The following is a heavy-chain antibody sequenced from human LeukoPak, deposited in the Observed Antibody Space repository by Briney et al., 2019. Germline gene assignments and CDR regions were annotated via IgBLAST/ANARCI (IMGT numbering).Heavy chain of an antibody. CDR1: GYTFTSYY. CDR2: INPSGDTT. J-gene: IGHJ4*02. D-gene: IGHD3-10*01. CDR3: AIGYYYFDY. Sequence: ASVKVSCKASGYTFTSYYMHWGRRAPGQGLEWMGIINPSGDTTNYAQKFQGRVTMARDTSTSTVYMDLSSLRSEDTAFYYCAIGYYYFDYWGQGTLVTVSS. V-gene: IGHV1-46*01.